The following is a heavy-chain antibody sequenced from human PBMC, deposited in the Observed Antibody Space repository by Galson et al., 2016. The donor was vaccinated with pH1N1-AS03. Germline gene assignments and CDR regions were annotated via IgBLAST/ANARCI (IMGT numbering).Heavy chain of an antibody. CDR3: ARETIRAGEFDL. Sequence: SLRLSCATSGFTFTDFAVSWVRQAPGRGLEWVSATSSSGGSTYYAESVKGRFTISRDYSKNTVDLQMNSLSAEDSAGYFCARETIRAGEFDLWGRGTVVTVSS. CDR1: GFTFTDFA. D-gene: IGHD1-26*01. V-gene: IGHV3-23*01. CDR2: TSSSGGST. J-gene: IGHJ3*01.